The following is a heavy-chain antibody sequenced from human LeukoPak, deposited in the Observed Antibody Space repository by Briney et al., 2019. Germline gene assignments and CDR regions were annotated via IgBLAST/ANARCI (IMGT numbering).Heavy chain of an antibody. CDR2: INPSGGST. J-gene: IGHJ4*02. D-gene: IGHD3-3*01. Sequence: ASVKVSCKASGYTFTSYYMHRAREAPGQGLEWMGIINPSGGSTSYAQKFQGRVPMTRDTSTSKVYMELSSLRSEDTAVYYCARGRRLRFLEWFQTHFDYWGQGTLVTVSS. V-gene: IGHV1-46*03. CDR3: ARGRRLRFLEWFQTHFDY. CDR1: GYTFTSYY.